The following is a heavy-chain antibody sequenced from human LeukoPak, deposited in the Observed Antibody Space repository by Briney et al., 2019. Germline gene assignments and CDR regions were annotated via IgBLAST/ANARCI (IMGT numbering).Heavy chain of an antibody. D-gene: IGHD3-10*01. CDR1: GYTFTSYD. J-gene: IGHJ4*02. CDR3: ARTMSRRITTVRGRYYFDY. CDR2: MNPNSGNT. V-gene: IGHV1-8*01. Sequence: GASVKVSCKASGYTFTSYDVHWVRQATGQGLEWMGWMNPNSGNTGYAQKFQGRVTMTRNTSISTAYMELSSLRSEDTAVYYCARTMSRRITTVRGRYYFDYWGQGTLVTVSS.